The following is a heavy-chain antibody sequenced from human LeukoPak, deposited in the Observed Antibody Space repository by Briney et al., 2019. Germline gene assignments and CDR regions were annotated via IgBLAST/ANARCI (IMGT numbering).Heavy chain of an antibody. CDR1: GYTFTSYY. D-gene: IGHD1-26*01. Sequence: ASVKVSCKASGYTFTSYYMHWVRQAPGQGLEWMGWISAYNGNTNYAQKFQGRVTITTDESTSTAYMELSSLRSEDTAVYYCARGTSGSYPGGYFDYWGQGTLVTVSS. CDR3: ARGTSGSYPGGYFDY. V-gene: IGHV1-18*04. J-gene: IGHJ4*02. CDR2: ISAYNGNT.